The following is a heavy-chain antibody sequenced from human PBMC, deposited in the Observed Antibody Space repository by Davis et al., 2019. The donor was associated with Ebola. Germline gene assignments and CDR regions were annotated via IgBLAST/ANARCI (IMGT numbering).Heavy chain of an antibody. V-gene: IGHV3-30-3*01. CDR1: GFTFSSYA. J-gene: IGHJ4*02. CDR3: ARDPGAYFFDH. D-gene: IGHD3-16*01. Sequence: GGSLRLSCAASGFTFSSYAMHWVRQAPGKRLEWVAVISYDGSNKYYADYVKGRFTISRDNSKNTLYLQMNSLRAEDTAVYYCARDPGAYFFDHWGQGSLVTVSS. CDR2: ISYDGSNK.